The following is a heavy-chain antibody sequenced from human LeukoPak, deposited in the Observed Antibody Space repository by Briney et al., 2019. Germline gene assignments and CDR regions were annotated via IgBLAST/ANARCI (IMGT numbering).Heavy chain of an antibody. CDR1: GFTFDNYA. J-gene: IGHJ4*02. Sequence: GGSLRLSCAASGFTFDNYAMHWVRQAPGKGLEWVSGITWNSGSIAYADSVKGRFTISRDNAKNSLYLQMNSLRAEDTALYYCAKVGDDSSGFFDYWGQGTLVTVSS. CDR3: AKVGDDSSGFFDY. D-gene: IGHD3-22*01. CDR2: ITWNSGSI. V-gene: IGHV3-9*01.